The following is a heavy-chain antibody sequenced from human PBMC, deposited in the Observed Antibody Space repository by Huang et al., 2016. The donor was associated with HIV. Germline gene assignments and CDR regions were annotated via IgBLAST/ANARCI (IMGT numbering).Heavy chain of an antibody. V-gene: IGHV1-18*01. Sequence: QVQLVQSGAEVKKPGASVKVSCKASGYTFSSFGISGVRQAPGQGLEWGGWISVYNGNTKCAQKFQGRLTMTTDTSTGTAYMELRSLRSDDTAVYYCARGGGIQLWLLGYYYMDVWGNGTTVTVSS. J-gene: IGHJ6*03. CDR3: ARGGGIQLWLLGYYYMDV. CDR1: GYTFSSFG. D-gene: IGHD5-18*01. CDR2: ISVYNGNT.